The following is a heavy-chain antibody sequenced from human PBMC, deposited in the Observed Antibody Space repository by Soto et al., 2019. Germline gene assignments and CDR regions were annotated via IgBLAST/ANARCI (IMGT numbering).Heavy chain of an antibody. Sequence: SSVKVSCKASGVTFTSYTISWVRQAPGQGLEWMGRIIPILGIANYAQKFQGRVTITADKSTSTAYLELSSLRSEDTAVYYCARDRERDTLVYRGQGPLVTVSA. V-gene: IGHV1-69*04. D-gene: IGHD1-26*01. J-gene: IGHJ4*01. CDR2: IIPILGIA. CDR3: ARDRERDTLVY. CDR1: GVTFTSYT.